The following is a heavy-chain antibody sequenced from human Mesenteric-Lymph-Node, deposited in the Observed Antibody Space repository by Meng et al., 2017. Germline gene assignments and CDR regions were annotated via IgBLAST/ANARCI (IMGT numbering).Heavy chain of an antibody. CDR3: ARQGNYDSIGSLDY. J-gene: IGHJ4*02. Sequence: QVQLVESGGGVVQPGRSLRLSCAASGFTFSSYGMHWVRQAPGKGLEWVGVIWYDGSNKNYADSVKGRFTISRDNSKNTLYLQMNSLRAEDTAVYYCARQGNYDSIGSLDYWGQGTLVTVSS. CDR2: IWYDGSNK. D-gene: IGHD3-22*01. V-gene: IGHV3-33*01. CDR1: GFTFSSYG.